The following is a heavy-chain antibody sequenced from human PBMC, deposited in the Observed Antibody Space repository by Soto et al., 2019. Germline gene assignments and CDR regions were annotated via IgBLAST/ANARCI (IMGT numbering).Heavy chain of an antibody. V-gene: IGHV1-3*01. CDR1: EYTFTSYA. Sequence: ASVKVSCKASEYTFTSYAMHWVRQAPGQRLEWMGWINAGNGNTKYSQKFQGRVTITRDTSASTAYMELSSLRSEDTAVYYCASSFGRDNAIDYWGQGTLVTVSS. J-gene: IGHJ4*02. CDR2: INAGNGNT. CDR3: ASSFGRDNAIDY. D-gene: IGHD3-10*01.